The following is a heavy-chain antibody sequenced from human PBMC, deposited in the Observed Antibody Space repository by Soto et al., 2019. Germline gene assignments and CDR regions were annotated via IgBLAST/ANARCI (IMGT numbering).Heavy chain of an antibody. Sequence: GGSLRLSCAASGFTFSSYAMSWVRQAPGKGLEWVSAISGSGGSTYYADSVKGRFTISRDNSKNTLYLQMNSLRAEDTAVYYCLLAVAGIDEDYWGQGTLVTVSS. CDR3: LLAVAGIDEDY. CDR1: GFTFSSYA. J-gene: IGHJ4*02. CDR2: ISGSGGST. D-gene: IGHD6-19*01. V-gene: IGHV3-23*01.